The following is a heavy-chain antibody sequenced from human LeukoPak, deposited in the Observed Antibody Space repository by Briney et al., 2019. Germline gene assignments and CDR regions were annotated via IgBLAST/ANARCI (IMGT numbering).Heavy chain of an antibody. Sequence: TGSGPTLVNPTQTLTLTCTFSGFSLSTSGMCVSWIRQPPGKALEWLARIDWDDDKYYSTSLKTRLTISKDTSKNQVVLTVTNMDPVDTATYYCARNLIAAAGTIFDYWGQGTLVTVSS. J-gene: IGHJ4*02. D-gene: IGHD6-13*01. CDR2: IDWDDDK. V-gene: IGHV2-70*11. CDR1: GFSLSTSGMC. CDR3: ARNLIAAAGTIFDY.